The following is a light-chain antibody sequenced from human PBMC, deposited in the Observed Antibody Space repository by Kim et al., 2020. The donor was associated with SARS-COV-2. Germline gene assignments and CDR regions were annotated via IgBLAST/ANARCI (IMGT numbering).Light chain of an antibody. CDR1: SSDVGGYDY. V-gene: IGLV2-14*03. CDR2: DVS. Sequence: QSITISCTGTSSDVGGYDYVSWYQQHPGKAPKVMIYDVSKRRSGVSDRFSGSKSGNTASLTISGLQAEDEADYYCSSYTSSSTYWVFGGGTKLTVL. CDR3: SSYTSSSTYWV. J-gene: IGLJ3*02.